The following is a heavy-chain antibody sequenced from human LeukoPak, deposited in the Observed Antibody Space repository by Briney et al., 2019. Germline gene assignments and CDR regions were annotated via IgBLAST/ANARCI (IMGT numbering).Heavy chain of an antibody. CDR2: IVVGSGNT. D-gene: IGHD2-2*01. CDR3: AAAPGYCSSTSCHHYYYYGMDV. V-gene: IGHV1-58*01. CDR1: GFTFTSSA. Sequence: SVKVSCKASGFTFTSSAVQWVRQARGQRLEWIGWIVVGSGNTNYAQKFQERVTITRDMSTSTAYMELNSLRSEDTAVYYCAAAPGYCSSTSCHHYYYYGMDVWGKGTTVTVSS. J-gene: IGHJ6*04.